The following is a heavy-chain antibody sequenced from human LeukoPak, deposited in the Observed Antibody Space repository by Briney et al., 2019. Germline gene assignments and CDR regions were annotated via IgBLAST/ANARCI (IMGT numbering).Heavy chain of an antibody. CDR3: AVATRSFLPDYC. J-gene: IGHJ4*02. V-gene: IGHV3-7*01. D-gene: IGHD5-12*01. CDR1: GFIFRNYW. Sequence: GGSLRVSCAASGFIFRNYWMSWVRQAPGKGLEWVAIINQDGREKHYVDSVKGRFTISRDNAKDSLYLQMNSLRAEDTALYYCAVATRSFLPDYCWGQGTLVTVSS. CDR2: INQDGREK.